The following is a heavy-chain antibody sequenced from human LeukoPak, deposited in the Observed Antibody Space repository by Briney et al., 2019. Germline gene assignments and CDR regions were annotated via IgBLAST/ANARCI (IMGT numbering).Heavy chain of an antibody. V-gene: IGHV4-59*01. CDR3: ARGWGNYDFWNGFGSYYYGMDV. CDR1: GGPLSRYY. Sequence: AEPLTLTCGLSGGPLSRYYCSLIRQPPGKGLEWVGYIYYSGSTNYNPSLKSRVTISVDTSKNQFSLKLSSVTAADTAVYYCARGWGNYDFWNGFGSYYYGMDVWGQGTTVTVSS. D-gene: IGHD3-3*01. CDR2: IYYSGST. J-gene: IGHJ6*02.